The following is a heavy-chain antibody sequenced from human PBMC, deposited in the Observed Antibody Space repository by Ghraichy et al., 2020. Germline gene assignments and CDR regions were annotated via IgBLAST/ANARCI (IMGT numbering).Heavy chain of an antibody. J-gene: IGHJ4*02. CDR1: GYTLTNYA. CDR3: ARASRYSSTWYFDY. V-gene: IGHV1-3*01. D-gene: IGHD2-2*01. Sequence: ASVKVSCKASGYTLTNYAMHWVRQAPGQRLEWMGWINAANGNAIYSQKYQGRINITRDTSASTSYMDLSSLSSEDTAVYYCARASRYSSTWYFDYWGQGTLLAVS. CDR2: INAANGNA.